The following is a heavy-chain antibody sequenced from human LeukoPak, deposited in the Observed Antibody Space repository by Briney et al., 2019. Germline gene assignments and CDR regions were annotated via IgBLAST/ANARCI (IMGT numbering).Heavy chain of an antibody. V-gene: IGHV3-21*01. CDR3: AREDTAMVYLDY. CDR1: GFTFRSYS. Sequence: GGSLRLSCAASGFTFRSYSMNWVRQAPGKGLEWVSSISSSSSYIYYADSVKGRFTISRDNAKNSLYLQMNSLRAEDTAVYYCAREDTAMVYLDYWGQGTLVTVSS. D-gene: IGHD5-18*01. CDR2: ISSSSSYI. J-gene: IGHJ4*02.